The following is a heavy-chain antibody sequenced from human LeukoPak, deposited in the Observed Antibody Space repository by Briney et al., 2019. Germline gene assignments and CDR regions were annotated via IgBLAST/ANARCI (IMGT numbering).Heavy chain of an antibody. D-gene: IGHD4/OR15-4a*01. CDR2: ISYDGSNK. V-gene: IGHV3-30-3*01. J-gene: IGHJ4*02. Sequence: GGSLRLSCAASGFTFSSYAMHWVRQAPGKGLEWVAVISYDGSNKYYADSVKGRFTISRDNAKNSLYLQMNSLRAEDTAVYYCARLEANYYFDYWGQGTLVTVSS. CDR1: GFTFSSYA. CDR3: ARLEANYYFDY.